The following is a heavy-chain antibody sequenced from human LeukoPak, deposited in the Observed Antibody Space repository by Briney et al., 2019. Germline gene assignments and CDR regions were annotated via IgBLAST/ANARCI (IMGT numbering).Heavy chain of an antibody. CDR2: IIHILGIA. CDR3: ARDRYLVVVPAATSMDV. D-gene: IGHD2-2*01. J-gene: IGHJ6*04. Sequence: GSSVKVSCKASGGTFSSYAISWVRQAPGQGLEWMGRIIHILGIANYAQKFQGRVTITADKSTSKAYMELSSLRSEDTAVYYCARDRYLVVVPAATSMDVWGKGTTVTVSS. V-gene: IGHV1-69*04. CDR1: GGTFSSYA.